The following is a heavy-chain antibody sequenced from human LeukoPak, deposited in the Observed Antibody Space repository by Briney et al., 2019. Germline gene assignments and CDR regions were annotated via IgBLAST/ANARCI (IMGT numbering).Heavy chain of an antibody. CDR1: GGSISSSSYY. J-gene: IGHJ5*02. CDR2: IYYSGST. V-gene: IGHV4-39*07. Sequence: SETLSLTCTVSGGSISSSSYYWGWIRQPPGKGLEWIGSIYYSGSTYYNPSLKSRVTISVDTSKNQFSLKLSSVTAADTAVYYCAATNSGSYPLKTWFDPWGQGTLVTVSS. CDR3: AATNSGSYPLKTWFDP. D-gene: IGHD1-26*01.